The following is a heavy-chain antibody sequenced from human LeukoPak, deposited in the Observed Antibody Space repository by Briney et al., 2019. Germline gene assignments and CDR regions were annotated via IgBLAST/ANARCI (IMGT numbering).Heavy chain of an antibody. CDR1: GGSISSHF. D-gene: IGHD5-12*01. V-gene: IGHV4-59*11. J-gene: IGHJ6*03. Sequence: ETLSLTFTVSGGSISSHFWSWVRQPPGKGVEWLVYVSYSVSTTNIPSVKSRVNISLDTSKNQFSLWPSSVTAADTAVYNCARRWGTVTTISADYFYSYNMDGWGNGTTVTVSS. CDR2: VSYSVST. CDR3: ARRWGTVTTISADYFYSYNMDG.